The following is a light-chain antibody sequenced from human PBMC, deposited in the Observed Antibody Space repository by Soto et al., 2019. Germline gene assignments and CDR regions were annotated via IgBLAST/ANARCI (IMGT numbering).Light chain of an antibody. CDR3: QQCNSFPRT. CDR1: QDISNW. J-gene: IGKJ2*01. Sequence: DIQMTQSPSSVSASVGDRVTITCRASQDISNWLAWYQQKPGKAPRLLIYAASTLQSGVPSRFSGSGSGTEFTLTITSLQPEDYATDYCQQCNSFPRTFGQGTKLEIK. CDR2: AAS. V-gene: IGKV1D-12*01.